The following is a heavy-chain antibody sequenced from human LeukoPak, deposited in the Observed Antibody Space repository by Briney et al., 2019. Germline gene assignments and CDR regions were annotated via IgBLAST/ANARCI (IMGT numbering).Heavy chain of an antibody. CDR3: ASDSIVVVPAAIPN. J-gene: IGHJ4*02. CDR2: IKHDGSEK. D-gene: IGHD2-2*01. CDR1: GFTFSSYW. Sequence: PGGSLRLSCAASGFTFSSYWMSWVRQAPGTGLKWVANIKHDGSEKYYVDSVKGRFTISRDNAKNSLYLQMNSLSAEDTAVYYCASDSIVVVPAAIPNWGQGTLVTVSS. V-gene: IGHV3-7*01.